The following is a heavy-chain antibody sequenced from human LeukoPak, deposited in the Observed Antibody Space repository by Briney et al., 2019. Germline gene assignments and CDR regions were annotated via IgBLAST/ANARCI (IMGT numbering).Heavy chain of an antibody. CDR3: EGGSNAFDI. J-gene: IGHJ3*02. CDR1: EFTFSSYS. V-gene: IGHV3-21*01. CDR2: ISSSSSYI. Sequence: GGSLRLSCAASEFTFSSYSMNWVRQAPGKGLEWVSSISSSSSYIYYADSVKGQFTISRDNAKNSLYLQMNSLRAEDTAVYYREGGSNAFDIWGQGTMVTVSS.